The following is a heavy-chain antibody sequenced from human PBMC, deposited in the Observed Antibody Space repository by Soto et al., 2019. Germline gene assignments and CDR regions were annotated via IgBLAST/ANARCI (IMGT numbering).Heavy chain of an antibody. CDR3: ARSLSGPKQYYFDY. D-gene: IGHD2-8*02. J-gene: IGHJ4*02. CDR1: GFTFSSYG. Sequence: GGSLRLSCAASGFTFSSYGMHLVRQAPGKGLGWVAVIWYDGSNKYYADSVKGRFTISRDNSKNTLYLQMNSLRAEDTAVYYCARSLSGPKQYYFDYWGQGTLVTVSS. V-gene: IGHV3-33*01. CDR2: IWYDGSNK.